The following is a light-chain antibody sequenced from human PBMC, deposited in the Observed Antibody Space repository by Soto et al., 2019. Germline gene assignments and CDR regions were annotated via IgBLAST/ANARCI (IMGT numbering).Light chain of an antibody. V-gene: IGLV2-14*01. J-gene: IGLJ2*01. CDR2: DVS. Sequence: QSALTQPASVSGSPGQSITISCTGTSSDVGAYNYVSWYQQHPGKAPKLMIYDVSNRPSGVSNRFSGSKSGNTASLTISGLQAEDEADYYCSSHTRSTTPVVFGGGTKLTVL. CDR1: SSDVGAYNY. CDR3: SSHTRSTTPVV.